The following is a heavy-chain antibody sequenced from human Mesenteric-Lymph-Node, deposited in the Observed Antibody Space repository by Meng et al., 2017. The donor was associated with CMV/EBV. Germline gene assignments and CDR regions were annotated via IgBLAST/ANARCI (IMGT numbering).Heavy chain of an antibody. V-gene: IGHV4-34*01. J-gene: IGHJ4*02. Sequence: QVQLQQWGAGLLKPSEALSFTCAVNGGSFSGYYWSWIRQPPGKGLEWSGEINHSVVPNYNPSLKSRVTISLDRSKNQFSLKLSSVTAEDTAVYYCARGSDIPVNNYWGQGTLVTVSS. CDR1: GGSFSGYY. CDR2: INHSVVP. CDR3: ARGSDIPVNNY. D-gene: IGHD2-15*01.